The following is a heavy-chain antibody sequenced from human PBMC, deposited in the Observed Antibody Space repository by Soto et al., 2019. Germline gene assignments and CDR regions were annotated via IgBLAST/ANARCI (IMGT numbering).Heavy chain of an antibody. J-gene: IGHJ4*02. D-gene: IGHD3-9*01. V-gene: IGHV1-18*01. CDR1: GYTFTSYG. CDR2: ISAYNGNT. Sequence: ASVKVSCKASGYTFTSYGISWVRQAPGQGLEWMGWISAYNGNTNYAQKLQGRVTMTTDTSTSTAYMELRSLRSDDTAVYYCARDLRRYFDCLSHPLVVAVAVNLAFWGQGTLVTVSS. CDR3: ARDLRRYFDCLSHPLVVAVAVNLAF.